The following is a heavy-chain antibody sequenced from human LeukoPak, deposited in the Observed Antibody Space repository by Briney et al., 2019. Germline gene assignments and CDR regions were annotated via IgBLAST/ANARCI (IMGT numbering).Heavy chain of an antibody. J-gene: IGHJ6*02. CDR3: AGDSSGRSYYYYGMDV. CDR2: ISSSGSTI. V-gene: IGHV3-11*01. CDR1: GFTFSDYY. D-gene: IGHD6-19*01. Sequence: PGGSLRLSCAASGFTFSDYYMSWIRQAPGKGLEWVSYISSSGSTIYYANSVKGRFTISRDNAKNSLYLQMSSLRAEDTAVYYCAGDSSGRSYYYYGMDVWGQGTTVTASS.